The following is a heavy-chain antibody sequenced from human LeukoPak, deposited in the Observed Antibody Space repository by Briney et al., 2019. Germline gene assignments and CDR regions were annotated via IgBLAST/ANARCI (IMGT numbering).Heavy chain of an antibody. CDR1: GFTVSTNY. Sequence: GGSLRLSCAVSGFTVSTNYMSWVRQAPGKGLEWVSVIYSGGSTYYADSVKGRFTISRDNSKNTLYLQMNSLRAEDTAVYYCARVSGSGSLVDYWGQGTLVTVSS. CDR3: ARVSGSGSLVDY. V-gene: IGHV3-66*01. CDR2: IYSGGST. J-gene: IGHJ4*02. D-gene: IGHD3-10*01.